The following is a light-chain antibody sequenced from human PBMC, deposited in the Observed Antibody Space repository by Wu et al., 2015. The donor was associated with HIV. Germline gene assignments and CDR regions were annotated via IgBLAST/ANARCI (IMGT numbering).Light chain of an antibody. CDR2: GVS. CDR1: QRISSY. CDR3: QQSYTTPRYS. V-gene: IGKV1-39*01. Sequence: DIQMTQSPSSLSASVRDRVTITCRASQRISSYLNWYQQKPGKAPKLLIYGVSNLQSGVPPRFSGSGSGTDFTLTITSLQPEDLATYYCQQSYTTPRYSFGQGTKLEIK. J-gene: IGKJ2*03.